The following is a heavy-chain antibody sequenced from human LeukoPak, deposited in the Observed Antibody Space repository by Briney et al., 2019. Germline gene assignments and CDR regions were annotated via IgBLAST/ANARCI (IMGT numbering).Heavy chain of an antibody. J-gene: IGHJ6*02. CDR2: IYTSGST. Sequence: KPSETLSLTCTVSGGSISSGSYYWSWNRQPAGKGLEWIGRIYTSGSTNYNPSLKSRVTISVDTSKNQFSLKLSSVTAADTAVYYCARAVTYYDFWSGYYGYYGMDVWGQGTTVTVSS. CDR3: ARAVTYYDFWSGYYGYYGMDV. V-gene: IGHV4-61*02. D-gene: IGHD3-3*01. CDR1: GGSISSGSYY.